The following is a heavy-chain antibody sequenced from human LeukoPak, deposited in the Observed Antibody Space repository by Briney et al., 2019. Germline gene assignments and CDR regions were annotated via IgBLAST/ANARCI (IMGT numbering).Heavy chain of an antibody. CDR1: GYTFAVYG. D-gene: IGHD6-19*01. Sequence: GASVKVSCKASGYTFAVYGISWVRHAPGQGLGWMGWISTHNGNTNAQKFRGRVNLPTDTSTGTAYLELRSLTSDDTAVYYCARSSKQWLDYWGQGTLVTVSS. J-gene: IGHJ4*02. V-gene: IGHV1-18*01. CDR3: ARSSKQWLDY. CDR2: ISTHNGNT.